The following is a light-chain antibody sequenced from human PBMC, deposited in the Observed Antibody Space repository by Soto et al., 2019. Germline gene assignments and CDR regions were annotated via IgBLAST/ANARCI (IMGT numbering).Light chain of an antibody. CDR2: KAS. Sequence: DIQMTQSPSTLSGSVGDRVTITCRASQTISSWLAWYQQKPGKAPKLLIYKASTLKSGVPSRFSGSGSGTEFTLTISSLQPDDFAVYYCQQYNNWPPLFTFGPGTKVDIK. V-gene: IGKV1-5*03. CDR3: QQYNNWPPLFT. CDR1: QTISSW. J-gene: IGKJ3*01.